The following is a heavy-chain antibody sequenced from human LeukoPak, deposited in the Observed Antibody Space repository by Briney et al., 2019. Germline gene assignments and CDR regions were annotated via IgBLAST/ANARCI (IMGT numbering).Heavy chain of an antibody. D-gene: IGHD6-19*01. V-gene: IGHV3-30*03. Sequence: GGSLRLSCATSGFTFSSYSIHWVRQPPGKGLEWVSVISSDGKNKYYADSVRGRFAISRDDSGNMVYLQVNSLRIEDTAVYYCARERAVNGWISAHFDYWGQGTQVTVSS. CDR3: ARERAVNGWISAHFDY. CDR1: GFTFSSYS. J-gene: IGHJ4*02. CDR2: ISSDGKNK.